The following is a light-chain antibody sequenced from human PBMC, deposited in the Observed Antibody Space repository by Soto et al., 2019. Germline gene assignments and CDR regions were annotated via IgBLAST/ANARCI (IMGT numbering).Light chain of an antibody. Sequence: DIQMTQSPSSVSASVGDRVTITCRASQDISNWLAWYQQKPGKAPKLLIYDASNLQSEAIGVPSRCSASGSGTDFTLTISGLQPEDFASYFCQQTNSFPLTFGGGTKVEI. CDR2: DAS. J-gene: IGKJ4*01. V-gene: IGKV1D-12*01. CDR1: QDISNW. CDR3: QQTNSFPLT.